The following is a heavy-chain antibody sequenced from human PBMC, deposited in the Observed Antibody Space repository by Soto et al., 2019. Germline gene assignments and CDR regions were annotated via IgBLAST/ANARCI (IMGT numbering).Heavy chain of an antibody. Sequence: GGSLRLSCAASGFSFDDHAMHWVRQAPGKGLEWVSSISWNSGITEYADSVKGRFTISRENAKNSLYLQMNSLRAEDTALYYCAKDYNNYWSGYYAHWGQGTAVTVSS. J-gene: IGHJ4*02. D-gene: IGHD3-3*01. V-gene: IGHV3-9*01. CDR1: GFSFDDHA. CDR2: ISWNSGIT. CDR3: AKDYNNYWSGYYAH.